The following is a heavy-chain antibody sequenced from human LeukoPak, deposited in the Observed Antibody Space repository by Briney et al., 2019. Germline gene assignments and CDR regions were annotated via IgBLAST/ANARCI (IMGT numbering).Heavy chain of an antibody. CDR3: ARDKPGYRIVGAPFDY. CDR1: GDSVSSNSAA. Sequence: QTLSLTCAISGDSVSSNSAAWNWIRQSPSRGLEWLGRTYYRSKWYNDYAVSVRSRITINPDTSKNQFSLQLNSVTPEDTAVYYCARDKPGYRIVGAPFDYWGQGTLVTVSS. V-gene: IGHV6-1*01. J-gene: IGHJ4*02. CDR2: TYYRSKWYN. D-gene: IGHD1-26*01.